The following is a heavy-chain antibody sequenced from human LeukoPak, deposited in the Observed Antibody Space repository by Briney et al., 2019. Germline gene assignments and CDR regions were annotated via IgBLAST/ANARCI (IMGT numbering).Heavy chain of an antibody. Sequence: GGSLRLSCAASGFTFSSYAMSWVRQAPGKGLEWVSAISGSGGSTYYADSVKGRFTISRDNSKNTLYLQMNSLRADDTAVYYCPIPVVAATFDAFDIWGHGTMVTVSS. CDR2: ISGSGGST. D-gene: IGHD2-15*01. J-gene: IGHJ3*02. CDR1: GFTFSSYA. V-gene: IGHV3-23*01. CDR3: PIPVVAATFDAFDI.